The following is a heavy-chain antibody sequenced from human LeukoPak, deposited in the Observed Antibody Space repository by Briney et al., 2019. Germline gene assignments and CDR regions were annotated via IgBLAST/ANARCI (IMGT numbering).Heavy chain of an antibody. CDR1: GFTFSDYS. CDR3: ARREDCSSTSCYINWYFDL. Sequence: GGFLRLSCAASGFTFSDYSMNWVRQAPGKGLEWVSSISSSSSYIYYADSVKGRFTISRDNAKNSLYLQMNSLRAEDTAVYYCARREDCSSTSCYINWYFDLWGRGTLVTVSS. V-gene: IGHV3-21*01. D-gene: IGHD2-2*02. CDR2: ISSSSSYI. J-gene: IGHJ2*01.